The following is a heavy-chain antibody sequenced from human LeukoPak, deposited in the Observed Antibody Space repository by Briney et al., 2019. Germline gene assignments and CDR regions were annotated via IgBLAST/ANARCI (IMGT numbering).Heavy chain of an antibody. Sequence: SETLSLTCTVSGDSISSGSYYWSWIRQPAGKGLEWIGRIYTSGSTNYNPSLKSRVTMSLDTSKNQFSLKLSSVTAADTAVYYCARDMDGDYRRGIDYWGQGTLVTVSS. J-gene: IGHJ4*02. D-gene: IGHD4-17*01. V-gene: IGHV4-61*02. CDR3: ARDMDGDYRRGIDY. CDR1: GDSISSGSYY. CDR2: IYTSGST.